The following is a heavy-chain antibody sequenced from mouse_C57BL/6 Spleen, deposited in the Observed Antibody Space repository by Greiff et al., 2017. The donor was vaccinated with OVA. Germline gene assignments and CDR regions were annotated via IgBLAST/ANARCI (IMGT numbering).Heavy chain of an antibody. V-gene: IGHV1-82*01. Sequence: QVQLQQPGTELVKPGASVKLSCKASGYTFTSYWMHWVKQRPGKGLEWIGRIYPGDGDTNYNGKFKGKATLTADKSSSTAYMQLSSLTSEDSAVYFCVRRAMDYWGQGTSVTVSS. CDR1: GYTFTSYW. CDR2: IYPGDGDT. CDR3: VRRAMDY. J-gene: IGHJ4*01.